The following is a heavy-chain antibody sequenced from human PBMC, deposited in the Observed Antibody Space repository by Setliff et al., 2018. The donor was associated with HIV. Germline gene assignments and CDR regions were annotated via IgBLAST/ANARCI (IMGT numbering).Heavy chain of an antibody. Sequence: GGSLRLSCAASGFTVSTYYMSWVRQAPGKGLERVSTIYSDGSTYHADSVNGRFTLSRDISENALYLQIDSLRPEDTAVYYCARLRLYNSALDYWGQGTLVTVSS. V-gene: IGHV3-66*02. J-gene: IGHJ4*02. D-gene: IGHD3-10*01. CDR1: GFTVSTYY. CDR2: IYSDGST. CDR3: ARLRLYNSALDY.